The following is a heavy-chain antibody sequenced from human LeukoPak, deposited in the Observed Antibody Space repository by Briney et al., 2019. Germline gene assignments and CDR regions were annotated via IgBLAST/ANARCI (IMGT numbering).Heavy chain of an antibody. V-gene: IGHV3-7*01. J-gene: IGHJ4*02. CDR2: IKKDGSEK. Sequence: GGSLRLSCAASGFTLSSYWMSWVRQAPGKGLEWVANIKKDGSEKWYVDSVEGRFTISRDHAKNSLYLQMNSLRVADTAVYYCVGSGTSASFDYWGQGTLVTVSS. D-gene: IGHD1-7*01. CDR3: VGSGTSASFDY. CDR1: GFTLSSYW.